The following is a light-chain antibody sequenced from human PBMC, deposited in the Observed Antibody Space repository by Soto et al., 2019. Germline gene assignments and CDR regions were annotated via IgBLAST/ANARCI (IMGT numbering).Light chain of an antibody. J-gene: IGKJ1*01. CDR2: DAS. V-gene: IGKV3D-15*01. CDR1: QSVSSSY. CDR3: QQYNGWPWT. Sequence: EIVMTQSPATLSVSPGERAALSCRASQSVSSSYLAWYQQKPGQTPRLLIYDASNRATGIPARFSGSGSGTDFTLTITGLQSEDFAVYYCQQYNGWPWTFGLGTKVDIK.